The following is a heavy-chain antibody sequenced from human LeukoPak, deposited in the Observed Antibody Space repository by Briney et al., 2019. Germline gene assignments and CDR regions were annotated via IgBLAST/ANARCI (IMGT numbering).Heavy chain of an antibody. CDR2: IYTSGST. D-gene: IGHD3-3*01. Sequence: SETLSLTCTVSGGSTSSYYWSWIRQPAGKGLEWIGRIYTSGSTNYNPSLKSRVTMSVDTSKNQFSLKLSSVTAADTAVYYCARDVLTYYDFWSGYYYYYYMDVWGKGTTVTVSS. J-gene: IGHJ6*03. CDR1: GGSTSSYY. V-gene: IGHV4-4*07. CDR3: ARDVLTYYDFWSGYYYYYYMDV.